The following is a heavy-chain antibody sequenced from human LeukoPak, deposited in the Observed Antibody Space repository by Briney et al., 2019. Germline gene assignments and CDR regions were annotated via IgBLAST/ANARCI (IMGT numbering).Heavy chain of an antibody. CDR1: GFTFNNYA. J-gene: IGHJ3*02. D-gene: IGHD1-14*01. CDR2: ISGSGGNT. CDR3: AKPARTDAFDI. V-gene: IGHV3-23*01. Sequence: GGSLRLSCAASGFTFNNYAMNWVRQAPGKGLEWVSSISGSGGNTYYADSVKGRFTISRDNSKNTLYLQMNSLRAKDTAVYYCAKPARTDAFDIWGQGTMITVSS.